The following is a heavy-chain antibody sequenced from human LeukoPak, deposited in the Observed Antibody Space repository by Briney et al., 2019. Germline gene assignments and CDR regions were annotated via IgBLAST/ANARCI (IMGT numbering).Heavy chain of an antibody. V-gene: IGHV1-18*01. CDR2: ISAYNGNT. Sequence: GASVKVSCKASGYTFTSYGISWVRQAPGQGLEWMGWISAYNGNTNYAQKLQGRVTMTTDTSTSTAYMELRSLRSDDTAVYYCARERSRYDILTGYYKDRVTDYWGQGTLVTVSS. D-gene: IGHD3-9*01. CDR1: GYTFTSYG. CDR3: ARERSRYDILTGYYKDRVTDY. J-gene: IGHJ4*02.